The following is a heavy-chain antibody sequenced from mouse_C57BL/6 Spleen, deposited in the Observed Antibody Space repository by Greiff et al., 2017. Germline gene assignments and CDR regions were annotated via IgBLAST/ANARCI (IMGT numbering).Heavy chain of an antibody. CDR2: IDPETGGT. CDR3: TAYDYFAY. D-gene: IGHD2-4*01. V-gene: IGHV1-15*01. CDR1: GYTFTDYE. J-gene: IGHJ3*01. Sequence: QVQLQQSGAELVRPGASVTLSCKASGYTFTDYEMHWVKQTPVHGLEWIGAIDPETGGTAYNQKFKGKAILTADKSSSTAYMALRSLTSEDSAVYYCTAYDYFAYWGQGTLVTVSA.